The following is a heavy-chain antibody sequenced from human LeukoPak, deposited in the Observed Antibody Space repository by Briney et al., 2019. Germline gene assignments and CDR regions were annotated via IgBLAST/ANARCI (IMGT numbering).Heavy chain of an antibody. CDR1: GGSIISSSYY. D-gene: IGHD3-22*01. CDR2: INYSGST. CDR3: ARDTDTSGYYSGQDY. J-gene: IGHJ4*02. Sequence: PSETLSRTCTVSGGSIISSSYYWGWIRQPPGKGLEWIGRINYSGSTYYNPSLKSRVTMSLDTSKNQFSLKLSSVTAADTAVYYCARDTDTSGYYSGQDYWGQGTLVTVSS. V-gene: IGHV4-39*07.